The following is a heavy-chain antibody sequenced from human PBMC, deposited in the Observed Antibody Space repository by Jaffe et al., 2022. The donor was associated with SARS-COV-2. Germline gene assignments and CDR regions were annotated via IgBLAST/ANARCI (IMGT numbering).Heavy chain of an antibody. J-gene: IGHJ4*02. D-gene: IGHD1-1*01. Sequence: QVQLQESGPGLVKPSQTLSLTCTVSGGSISSGRYYWSWIRQPAGKGLEWIGRIYARGGTNYNPSLKSRVAISVDTSKNQFSLKLTSVTAADTAVYYCARDHPALEYWGQGTLVTVSS. V-gene: IGHV4-61*02. CDR1: GGSISSGRYY. CDR2: IYARGGT. CDR3: ARDHPALEY.